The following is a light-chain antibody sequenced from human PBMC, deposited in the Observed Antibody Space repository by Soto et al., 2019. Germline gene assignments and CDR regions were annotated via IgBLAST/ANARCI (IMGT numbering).Light chain of an antibody. CDR1: SSDVGGFNY. CDR2: EVS. V-gene: IGLV2-14*01. CDR3: SSYTSNSTYV. Sequence: QSLLTQPASVSGSPGQSITISCTGTSSDVGGFNYVSWYQQHPGKAPKLIIYEVSNRPSGVSTRFSGSKSGNTASLIISGLQAEDEADYYCSSYTSNSTYVVGYGTKVTVL. J-gene: IGLJ1*01.